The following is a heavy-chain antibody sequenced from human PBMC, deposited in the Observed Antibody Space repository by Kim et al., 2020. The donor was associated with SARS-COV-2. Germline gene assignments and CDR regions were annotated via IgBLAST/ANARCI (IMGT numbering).Heavy chain of an antibody. CDR2: IESSGGT. J-gene: IGHJ2*01. CDR3: ARGLTGGYWYFAL. CDR1: SASISNYY. V-gene: IGHV4-59*01. Sequence: SETLSLTCTVSSASISNYYWTWIRQPPGKELEWIGFIESSGGTSYNPSLKSRVTFSVDTSRTQFSLKLTSVSAADTAVYYCARGLTGGYWYFALWGRGT. D-gene: IGHD2-8*02.